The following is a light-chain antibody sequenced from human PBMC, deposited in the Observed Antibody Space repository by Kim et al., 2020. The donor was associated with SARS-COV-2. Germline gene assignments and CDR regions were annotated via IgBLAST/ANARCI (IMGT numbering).Light chain of an antibody. V-gene: IGKV3-11*01. Sequence: IVLTQSPSTPSLSPGERATLSCRASQSVGTYLGWYQQKPGQAPRLLIYDASNRVTGIPARFSASGSGTDFTLTIGSLEPEDFAVYYCQHRDNWPPTFGQGTKVDIK. J-gene: IGKJ1*01. CDR2: DAS. CDR1: QSVGTY. CDR3: QHRDNWPPT.